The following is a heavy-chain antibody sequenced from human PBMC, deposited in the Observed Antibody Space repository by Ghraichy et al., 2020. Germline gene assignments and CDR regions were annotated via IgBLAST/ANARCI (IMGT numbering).Heavy chain of an antibody. CDR3: ARGRGVSSYYYYGMDV. CDR2: IGAAGDT. Sequence: GGSLRLSCAASGFTFSSHDMYWVRQATGKGLEWVSGIGAAGDTNYPDSVKGRFTISRENAKNSVYLQLNSLRAGDTAVYYCARGRGVSSYYYYGMDVWGQGTTVTVS. J-gene: IGHJ6*02. V-gene: IGHV3-13*01. CDR1: GFTFSSHD. D-gene: IGHD1-26*01.